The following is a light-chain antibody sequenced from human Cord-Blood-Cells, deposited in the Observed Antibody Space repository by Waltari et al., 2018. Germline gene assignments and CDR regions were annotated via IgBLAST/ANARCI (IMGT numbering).Light chain of an antibody. CDR1: ALPKQY. Sequence: SYELTQPPSVSVSPGQTARITCSGDALPKQYAYWYPQKPGQAPVQVIYKDSERPSGIPERVSGASSGTTVTLTIGGVQAEDEADYYCQSADSSGTYVVFGGGTKLTGL. CDR2: KDS. J-gene: IGLJ2*01. CDR3: QSADSSGTYVV. V-gene: IGLV3-25*03.